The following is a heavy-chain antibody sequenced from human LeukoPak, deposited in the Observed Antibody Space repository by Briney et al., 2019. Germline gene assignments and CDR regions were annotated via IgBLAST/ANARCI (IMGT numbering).Heavy chain of an antibody. J-gene: IGHJ4*02. V-gene: IGHV3-23*01. Sequence: GESLRLYCAASGFTFSSYAMTWVRQAPGKGLEWVSAISGSGGSTYYADSVKGRFTISRDNSKNTLYLQMNSLRAEDTAVYYCAKVMATIRRRRFDYWGQGTLVTVSS. CDR1: GFTFSSYA. CDR3: AKVMATIRRRRFDY. CDR2: ISGSGGST. D-gene: IGHD5-12*01.